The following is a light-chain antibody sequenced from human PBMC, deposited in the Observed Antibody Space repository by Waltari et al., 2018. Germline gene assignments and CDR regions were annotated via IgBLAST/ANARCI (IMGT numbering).Light chain of an antibody. J-gene: IGLJ1*01. CDR1: SSNIGSNT. V-gene: IGLV1-44*01. CDR3: AAWDDSLNGQV. CDR2: SNN. Sequence: QSVLTQPPSASGTPGQRVTISCSGSSSNIGSNTVTWYQQLPGTAPKLLIYSNNQRPSGVPDRFSGSNSGTSASLAISGLQSEDEADYYCAAWDDSLNGQVFGTGTKVTVL.